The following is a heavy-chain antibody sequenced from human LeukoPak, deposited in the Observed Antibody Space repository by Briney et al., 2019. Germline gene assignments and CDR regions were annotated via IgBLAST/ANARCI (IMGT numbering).Heavy chain of an antibody. CDR3: TRHEGDGGDSFDH. CDR1: GFTFSSYE. Sequence: GGSLRLSCAASGFTFSSYEMNWVRQAPGKGLEWVSYISSSGSTIYYADSVKGRFTISRDNAKNSLYLQMNSLQTEDTAVYYCTRHEGDGGDSFDHWGQGTLVTVSS. D-gene: IGHD4-23*01. CDR2: ISSSGSTI. V-gene: IGHV3-48*03. J-gene: IGHJ4*02.